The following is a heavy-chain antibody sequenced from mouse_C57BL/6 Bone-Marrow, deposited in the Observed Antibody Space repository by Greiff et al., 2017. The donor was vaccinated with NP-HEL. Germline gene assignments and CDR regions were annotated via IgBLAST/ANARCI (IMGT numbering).Heavy chain of an antibody. J-gene: IGHJ4*01. Sequence: QVQLQQSGAELARPGASVKLSCKASGYTFTSYGISWVKQRTGQGLEWIGEIYPRSGNTYYNEKFKGKATLTADKSSSTAYMELRSLTSEDSAVYFCASWELRPPYYYDMDYWGQGTSVTVSS. CDR2: IYPRSGNT. V-gene: IGHV1-81*01. CDR1: GYTFTSYG. D-gene: IGHD2-4*01. CDR3: ASWELRPPYYYDMDY.